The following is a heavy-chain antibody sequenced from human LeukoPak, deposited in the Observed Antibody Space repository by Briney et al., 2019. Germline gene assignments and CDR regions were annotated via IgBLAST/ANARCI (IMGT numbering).Heavy chain of an antibody. CDR3: ARHRGYCSSSSCYFNY. J-gene: IGHJ4*02. CDR1: GGSISSSSYY. V-gene: IGHV4-39*01. CDR2: ISYNGST. D-gene: IGHD2-2*01. Sequence: KPSETLSLTCTVSGGSISSSSYYWGWIRQPPGKGLEWIGSISYNGSTYYNVSLKSRVTISVDTSKNQFSLKLSSVTAADTAVYYCARHRGYCSSSSCYFNYWGQGTLVTVSS.